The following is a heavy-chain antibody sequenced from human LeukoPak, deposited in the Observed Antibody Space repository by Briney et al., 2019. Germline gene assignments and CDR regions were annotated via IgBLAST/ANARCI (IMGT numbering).Heavy chain of an antibody. CDR1: GGSISSSSYY. CDR2: IYYSGST. V-gene: IGHV4-39*01. Sequence: PSETLSLTCTVSGGSISSSSYYWGWIRQPPGKGLEWIGSIYYSGSTYYNPSLKSRVTISVDTSKNQFSLKLSSVTAADTAVYYCAGWLGGYFDLWGRGTLVTVSS. CDR3: AGWLGGYFDL. D-gene: IGHD3-10*01. J-gene: IGHJ2*01.